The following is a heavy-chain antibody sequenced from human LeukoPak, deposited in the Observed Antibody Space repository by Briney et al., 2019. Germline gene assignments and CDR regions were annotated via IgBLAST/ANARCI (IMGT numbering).Heavy chain of an antibody. Sequence: SVKVSCKASGGTFSSYAISWVRQAPGQGLEWMGGIIPIFGTANYAQKFQGRVTITADESTSTAYMELSSLRSEDTAVYYCARDLPWLGSQDYYYGMDVWGKGTTVTVSS. D-gene: IGHD5-12*01. CDR2: IIPIFGTA. J-gene: IGHJ6*04. V-gene: IGHV1-69*13. CDR1: GGTFSSYA. CDR3: ARDLPWLGSQDYYYGMDV.